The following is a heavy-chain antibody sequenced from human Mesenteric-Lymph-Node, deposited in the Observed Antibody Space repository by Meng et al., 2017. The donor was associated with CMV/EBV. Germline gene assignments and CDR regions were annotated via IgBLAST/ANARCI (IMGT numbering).Heavy chain of an antibody. V-gene: IGHV1-18*01. CDR3: ARVVNVGGDFWSGYPATFDY. Sequence: ASVKVSCKASGYTFTSYGISWVRQAPGQGLEWMGWISAYNGNTNYAQKLQGRVTMTTDTSTSTACMELRSLRSDDTAVYYCARVVNVGGDFWSGYPATFDYWGQGTLVTVSS. D-gene: IGHD3-3*01. CDR2: ISAYNGNT. J-gene: IGHJ4*02. CDR1: GYTFTSYG.